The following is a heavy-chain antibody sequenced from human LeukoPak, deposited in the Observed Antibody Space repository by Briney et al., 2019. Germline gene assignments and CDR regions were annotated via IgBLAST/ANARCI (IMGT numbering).Heavy chain of an antibody. J-gene: IGHJ4*02. V-gene: IGHV4-4*07. D-gene: IGHD6-6*01. CDR2: IYTSGST. CDR1: SGSLGSYY. CDR3: AREYSSSSGKALDY. Sequence: PSETLSLTCTVSSGSLGSYYWNWLRQPAGKGLEWIGHIYTSGSTNYNPSLKSRVTMSVDTSENQFSLKLNSVTAADTAFYYCAREYSSSSGKALDYWGQGTLVTVSS.